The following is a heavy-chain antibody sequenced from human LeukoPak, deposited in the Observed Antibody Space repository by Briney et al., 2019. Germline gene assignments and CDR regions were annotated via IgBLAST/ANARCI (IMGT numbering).Heavy chain of an antibody. CDR2: ISTYNGNT. CDR3: ARVNNYDMLSSFDY. CDR1: GYTFTSYG. D-gene: IGHD3-9*01. Sequence: GASVNVPCKASGYTFTSYGISWVRQAPGQGLEWMGWISTYNGNTHYAQELQGRATLTTDTSTSTAYMELRSLRSDDTAMYYCARVNNYDMLSSFDYWGQGTLVTVSS. V-gene: IGHV1-18*04. J-gene: IGHJ4*02.